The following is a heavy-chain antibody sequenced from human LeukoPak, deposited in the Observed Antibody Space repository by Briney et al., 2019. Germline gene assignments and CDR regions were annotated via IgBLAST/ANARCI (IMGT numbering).Heavy chain of an antibody. Sequence: PGGSLRLSWAASGYTFEDYGMSWVRQAPGKGLEWVSGINWNGGSTGYADSVKGRFTISRDNAKNSLYLQMNGLRAEDTALYYCARDLVTATSYYYGMDVWGQGTTVTVSS. V-gene: IGHV3-20*04. CDR3: ARDLVTATSYYYGMDV. D-gene: IGHD2-21*02. CDR2: INWNGGST. J-gene: IGHJ6*02. CDR1: GYTFEDYG.